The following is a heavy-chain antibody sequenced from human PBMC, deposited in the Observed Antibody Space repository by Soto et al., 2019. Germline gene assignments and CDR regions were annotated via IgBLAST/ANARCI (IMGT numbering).Heavy chain of an antibody. D-gene: IGHD2-15*01. Sequence: QVQLVQSGAEVKKPGSSVRISCTASGVAFSKYTFTWVRRAPGQGLEWMGRVIPLLDASNYAEKFQDRVTITADRSTITAYMEPKGLKSEVSAIYYRASGKSQLTQDRMGFYSYMDVWGDGTTVTVSS. J-gene: IGHJ6*03. CDR1: GVAFSKYT. V-gene: IGHV1-69*08. CDR3: ASGKSQLTQDRMGFYSYMDV. CDR2: VIPLLDAS.